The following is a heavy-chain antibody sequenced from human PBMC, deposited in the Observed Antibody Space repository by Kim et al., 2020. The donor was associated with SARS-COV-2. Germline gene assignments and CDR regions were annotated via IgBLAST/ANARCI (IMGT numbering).Heavy chain of an antibody. J-gene: IGHJ4*02. Sequence: GGSLRLSCAASGFTFSSYSMNWVCQAPGKGLEWVSSISSSSSYIYYADSVKGRFTISRDNAKNSLYLQMNSLRAEDTAVYYCARDRVRSGWSSCLGYWGQRTLVTVSS. CDR1: GFTFSSYS. V-gene: IGHV3-21*01. CDR2: ISSSSSYI. CDR3: ARDRVRSGWSSCLGY. D-gene: IGHD6-19*01.